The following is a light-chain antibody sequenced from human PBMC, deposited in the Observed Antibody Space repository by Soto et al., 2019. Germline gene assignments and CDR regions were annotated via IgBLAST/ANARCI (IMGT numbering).Light chain of an antibody. CDR2: EVS. CDR1: SSDVGSYNY. J-gene: IGLJ1*01. CDR3: SSYTTRTTLHV. Sequence: QSALTQPASVSGSPGQSITISCTGTSSDVGSYNYVSWYQLHPGKAPKLMIYEVSNRPSGVSNRFSGSKSGDTASLTISGLQAEDGADYYCSSYTTRTTLHVFGTGTKVTVL. V-gene: IGLV2-14*01.